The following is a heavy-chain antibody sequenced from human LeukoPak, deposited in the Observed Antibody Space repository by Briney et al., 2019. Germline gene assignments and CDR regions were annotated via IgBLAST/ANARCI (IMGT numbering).Heavy chain of an antibody. Sequence: PSETLSLTCAVYGGSFSGYYWSWIRQPPGKGLEWIGEINHSGSTNYNPSLKSRVTISVDTSKNQFSLKLSSVTAADTAVYYCARVLQNYYHMDVWGKGTTVTVSS. D-gene: IGHD3-3*01. CDR2: INHSGST. CDR1: GGSFSGYY. V-gene: IGHV4-34*01. CDR3: ARVLQNYYHMDV. J-gene: IGHJ6*03.